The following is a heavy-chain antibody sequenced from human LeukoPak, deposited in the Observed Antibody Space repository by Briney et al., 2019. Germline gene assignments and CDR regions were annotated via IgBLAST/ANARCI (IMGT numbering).Heavy chain of an antibody. D-gene: IGHD3-22*01. CDR1: GFTFSSYW. CDR2: INSDGSST. Sequence: GGSLRLSCAASGFTFSSYWMHWVRQAPGKGLVWVSRINSDGSSTSYADSVKGRFTISRDNAKNTLYLQMNSLRAEDTVVYYCAREEEYYDSRLWWGQGTLVTVSS. CDR3: AREEEYYDSRLW. V-gene: IGHV3-74*01. J-gene: IGHJ4*02.